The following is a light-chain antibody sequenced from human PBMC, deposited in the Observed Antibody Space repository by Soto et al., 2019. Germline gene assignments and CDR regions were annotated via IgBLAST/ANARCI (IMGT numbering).Light chain of an antibody. J-gene: IGLJ1*01. V-gene: IGLV2-14*01. Sequence: QSALTQPASVSGTPGQSITIACTXTSSDVCGYNFVSWYQQHPGKAPKLMIYDVTIRPSGVSSRFSGSKSGNTASLTISGLQAEDEADYYCSSYTSSSTLVFGTGTKVTVL. CDR3: SSYTSSSTLV. CDR2: DVT. CDR1: SSDVCGYNF.